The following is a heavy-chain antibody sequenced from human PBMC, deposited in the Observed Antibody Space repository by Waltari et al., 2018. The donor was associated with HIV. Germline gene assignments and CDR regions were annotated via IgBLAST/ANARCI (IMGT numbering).Heavy chain of an antibody. D-gene: IGHD2-2*01. J-gene: IGHJ4*02. CDR3: ARDPQYCSSTSCSYYFDY. V-gene: IGHV3-30-3*01. CDR2: ISYDGSNK. CDR1: GFNFTTYA. Sequence: QVQLVESGGGVVQTGRSLRPSCAASGFNFTTYAMPRVRQAPGKGLEWVAVISYDGSNKYYADSVKGRFTISRDNSKNTLYLQMNSLRAEDTAVYYCARDPQYCSSTSCSYYFDYWGQGTLVTVSS.